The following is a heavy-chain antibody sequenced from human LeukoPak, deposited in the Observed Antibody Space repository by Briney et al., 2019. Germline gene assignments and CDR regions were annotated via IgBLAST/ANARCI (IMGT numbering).Heavy chain of an antibody. Sequence: ASVKVSCKASGYAFTGYYMHWVRQAPGQGLEWMGWINPNSGGTNYAQKFQGWATMTRDTSISTAYMELSRLRSDDTAVYYCARENSSGWSGYFDYWGQGTLVTVSS. J-gene: IGHJ4*02. CDR3: ARENSSGWSGYFDY. D-gene: IGHD6-19*01. CDR1: GYAFTGYY. V-gene: IGHV1-2*04. CDR2: INPNSGGT.